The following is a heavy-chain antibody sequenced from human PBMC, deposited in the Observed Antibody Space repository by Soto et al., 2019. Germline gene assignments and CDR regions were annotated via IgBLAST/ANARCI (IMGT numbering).Heavy chain of an antibody. J-gene: IGHJ3*01. D-gene: IGHD2-21*02. CDR3: AKGFIVVVTVLRPDDAFDV. V-gene: IGHV3-23*01. CDR2: ISGGGGST. CDR1: GFTLGNYA. Sequence: DVQLLESGGGLVQPGGSLRLACAASGFTLGNYAINWVRLAPGKGLEWVSGISGGGGSTYYADSVKGRFTIFRDTSKNTVFLQMNSLRADDTAVYYCAKGFIVVVTVLRPDDAFDVWGQGTMVTVSS.